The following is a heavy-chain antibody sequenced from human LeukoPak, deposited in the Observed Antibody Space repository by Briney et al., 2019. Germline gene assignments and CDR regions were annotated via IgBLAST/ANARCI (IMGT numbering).Heavy chain of an antibody. J-gene: IGHJ5*02. CDR1: GYTFTGYY. CDR2: INPNSGGA. V-gene: IGHV1-2*02. Sequence: GASVKVSCKASGYTFTGYYMHWVRQAPGQVLEWMGWINPNSGGANYAQKFQGRVTMTRDTSISTAYMELSRLRSDDTAVYYCAGGIVVVPAAPFDPWGQGTLVTVSS. CDR3: AGGIVVVPAAPFDP. D-gene: IGHD2-2*01.